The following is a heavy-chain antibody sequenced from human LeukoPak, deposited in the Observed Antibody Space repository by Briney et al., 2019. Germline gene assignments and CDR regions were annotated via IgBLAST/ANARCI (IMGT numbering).Heavy chain of an antibody. CDR3: ASPHSGYDYYYYGMDV. J-gene: IGHJ6*02. Sequence: SVKVSCKAAGGTISNYVISWVRQAPGQGLEWMGGIIPIFTTANYAQKFQGRVTITADESTSTAYMELSSLRSEDTAVYYCASPHSGYDYYYYGMDVWGQGTTVTVSS. D-gene: IGHD5-12*01. V-gene: IGHV1-69*13. CDR2: IIPIFTTA. CDR1: GGTISNYV.